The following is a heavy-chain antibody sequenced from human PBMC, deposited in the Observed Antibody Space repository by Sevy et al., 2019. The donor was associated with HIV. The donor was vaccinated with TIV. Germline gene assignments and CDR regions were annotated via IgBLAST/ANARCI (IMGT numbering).Heavy chain of an antibody. CDR1: GFTFSSYA. CDR3: AKRRGLIVVMVYYDA. D-gene: IGHD2-8*01. CDR2: ISGSGDST. V-gene: IGHV3-23*01. Sequence: GSLRLSCAASGFTFSSYAMSWVRQAPGKGLEWVSVISGSGDSTYYADSVKGRFTISRDNSKNTLYLQMNSLRVEDTAVYYCAKRRGLIVVMVYYDAWGQGTVVTVSS. J-gene: IGHJ5*02.